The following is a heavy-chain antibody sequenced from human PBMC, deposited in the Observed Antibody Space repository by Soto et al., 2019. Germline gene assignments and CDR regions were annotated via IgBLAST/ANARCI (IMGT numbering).Heavy chain of an antibody. D-gene: IGHD4-17*01. CDR3: ASPPGGDLDY. CDR2: IYYSGST. J-gene: IGHJ4*02. V-gene: IGHV4-39*01. CDR1: GGSISSSSYY. Sequence: QLQLQESVPGLVKPSETLSLTCTVSGGSISSSSYYWGWIRQPPGKGLEWIGSIYYSGSTYYNPSLKSRVTISVDTSKNQFSLKLSSVTAADTAVYYCASPPGGDLDYWGQGTLVTVSS.